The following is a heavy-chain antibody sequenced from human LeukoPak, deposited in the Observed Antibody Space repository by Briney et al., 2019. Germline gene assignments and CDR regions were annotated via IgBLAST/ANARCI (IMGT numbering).Heavy chain of an antibody. CDR2: IYPGDSDT. CDR3: ARPEADFWSGYSNY. D-gene: IGHD3-3*01. V-gene: IGHV5-51*01. CDR1: GSIFTSYW. Sequence: GASLQISGEGPGSIFTSYWIGWGRPLPGKGLEWMGIIYPGDSDTRYSPSFQGQVTISADKSISTAYLQWSSLKASDTAMYYCARPEADFWSGYSNYWGQGTLVTVSS. J-gene: IGHJ4*02.